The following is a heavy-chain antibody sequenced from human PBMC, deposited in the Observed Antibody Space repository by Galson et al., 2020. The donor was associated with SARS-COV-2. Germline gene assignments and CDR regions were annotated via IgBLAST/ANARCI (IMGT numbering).Heavy chain of an antibody. CDR1: GFTFSTHA. J-gene: IGHJ6*02. Sequence: GGSLRLSCAASGFTFSTHAMNWVRQVPGKGLEWVSGISGSGGSTFYADSVKGRFTISRDNSKNTLFLQMNNLRAEDTAIYYCAKDIALVPGSDYYYGMDVWGQGTTVTVSS. V-gene: IGHV3-23*01. D-gene: IGHD2-2*01. CDR2: ISGSGGST. CDR3: AKDIALVPGSDYYYGMDV.